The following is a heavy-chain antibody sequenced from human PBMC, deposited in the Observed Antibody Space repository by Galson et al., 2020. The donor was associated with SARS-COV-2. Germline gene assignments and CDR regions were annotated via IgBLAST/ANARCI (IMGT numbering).Heavy chain of an antibody. CDR2: MYSAGWP. Sequence: SCAASGFIVSRNCMNWVRQVTGKGLEWVAVMYSAGWPTNADAVQGRFSISRDESKNTLYLHMNSLRVEDTALYFCAGGPEDVRNCDGASWRDWGQGTLVAVS. CDR3: AGGPEDVRNCDGASWRD. J-gene: IGHJ4*02. D-gene: IGHD2-2*01. V-gene: IGHV3-53*01. CDR1: GFIVSRNC.